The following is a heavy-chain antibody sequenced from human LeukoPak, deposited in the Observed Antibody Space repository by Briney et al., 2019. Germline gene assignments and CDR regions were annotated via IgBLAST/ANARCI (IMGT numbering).Heavy chain of an antibody. J-gene: IGHJ1*01. Sequence: GGSLRLSCAASGFTFSSYAMHWVRQAPGKGLEWVAVISYDGSNKYYADSVKGRFTISRDNSKNTLYLQMDSLRAEDTAVYYCARAPTFIAAAGNFQHWGQGTLVTVSS. V-gene: IGHV3-30-3*01. CDR3: ARAPTFIAAAGNFQH. CDR1: GFTFSSYA. D-gene: IGHD6-13*01. CDR2: ISYDGSNK.